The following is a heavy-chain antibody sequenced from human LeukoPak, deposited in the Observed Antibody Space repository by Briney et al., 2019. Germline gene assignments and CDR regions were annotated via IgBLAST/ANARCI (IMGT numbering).Heavy chain of an antibody. CDR1: GYTFTSYG. J-gene: IGHJ4*02. V-gene: IGHV1-18*01. CDR2: ISAYNGNT. Sequence: ASVKVSCKASGYTFTSYGISWVRQAPGQGLEWMGWISAYNGNTNYAQKLQGRVTMITDTSTSTAYMELRSLRSDDTAVYYCALSPILGYCSGGSCYSGDYWGQGTLVTVSS. CDR3: ALSPILGYCSGGSCYSGDY. D-gene: IGHD2-15*01.